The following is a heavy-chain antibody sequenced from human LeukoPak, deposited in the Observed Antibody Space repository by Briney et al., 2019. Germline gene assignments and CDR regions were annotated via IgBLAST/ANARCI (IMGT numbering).Heavy chain of an antibody. D-gene: IGHD6-6*01. CDR1: GYTFTSYG. J-gene: IGHJ4*02. Sequence: ASVKVSCKASGYTFTSYGISWVRQAPGQGLEWMGWISAYNGNTNYAQKLQGRVTMTTDTSTSTAYMELRSLRSDDTAVYYCARAGLDSSSRSAGEFDYWGQGTLVTVSS. CDR2: ISAYNGNT. CDR3: ARAGLDSSSRSAGEFDY. V-gene: IGHV1-18*01.